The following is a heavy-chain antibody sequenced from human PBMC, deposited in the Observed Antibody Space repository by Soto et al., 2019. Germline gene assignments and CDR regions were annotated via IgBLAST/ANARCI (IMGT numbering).Heavy chain of an antibody. Sequence: ASVKVSCKASGYTFTSYAMHWVRQAPGQRLEWMGWINAGNGNTKYSQKFQGRVTITRDTSASTAYMELSSLRSEDTAVYYCARVSYHDSSGYYPLDSWGQGTLVTVSS. CDR2: INAGNGNT. CDR1: GYTFTSYA. D-gene: IGHD3-22*01. V-gene: IGHV1-3*01. CDR3: ARVSYHDSSGYYPLDS. J-gene: IGHJ4*02.